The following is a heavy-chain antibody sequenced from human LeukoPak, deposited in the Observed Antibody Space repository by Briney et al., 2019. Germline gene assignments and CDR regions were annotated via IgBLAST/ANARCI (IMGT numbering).Heavy chain of an antibody. D-gene: IGHD6-19*01. CDR3: ARRPSRDGCILRRYFDY. CDR1: GGSFSGYY. CDR2: INHSGST. J-gene: IGHJ4*02. V-gene: IGHV4-34*01. Sequence: PSETLSLTCAVYGGSFSGYYWSWIRQPPGKGLEWIGEINHSGSTNYNPSLKSRVTISVDTSKNQFSLKLSSVTAADTAVYYCARRPSRDGCILRRYFDYWGQGTLVTVSS.